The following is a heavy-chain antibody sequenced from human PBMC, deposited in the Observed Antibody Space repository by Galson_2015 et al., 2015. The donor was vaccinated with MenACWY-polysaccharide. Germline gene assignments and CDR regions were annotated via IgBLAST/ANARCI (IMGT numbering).Heavy chain of an antibody. J-gene: IGHJ4*02. Sequence: SLRLSCAASGFSFSADWMNWVRQIPGKGLEWVANIRPDGGEMFYVDSVKGRFTISRDNAKNSLYLQMNNLRAEDTAAYYCARTIQWLVHFDLWGQGTLVTVSS. CDR2: IRPDGGEM. V-gene: IGHV3-7*01. CDR3: ARTIQWLVHFDL. D-gene: IGHD6-19*01. CDR1: GFSFSADW.